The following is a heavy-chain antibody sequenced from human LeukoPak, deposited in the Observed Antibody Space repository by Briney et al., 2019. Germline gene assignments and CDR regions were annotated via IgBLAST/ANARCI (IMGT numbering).Heavy chain of an antibody. CDR3: ASHRRSHGSEY. CDR1: GGSFEHYF. J-gene: IGHJ4*02. V-gene: IGHV4-59*01. D-gene: IGHD3-10*01. CDR2: VYYSGST. Sequence: SETLSLTCSVSGGSFEHYFWSWIRQPPGKGLEWIGYVYYSGSTDYSPSLKSRLTISADTSRNQFSLKLSSVTAADTAVYYCASHRRSHGSEYWGQGTLVTVSS.